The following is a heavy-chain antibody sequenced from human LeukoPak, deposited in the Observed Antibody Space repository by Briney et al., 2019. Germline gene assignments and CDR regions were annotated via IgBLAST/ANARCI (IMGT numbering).Heavy chain of an antibody. CDR1: EFTFSDAW. J-gene: IGHJ4*02. D-gene: IGHD2-15*01. CDR2: IKTKFNGETT. V-gene: IGHV3-15*01. CDR3: TTVTVCSGSSCPGAFDH. Sequence: GRSLSLSCAASEFTFSDAWMNWVRQAPGKGLEWVGRIKTKFNGETTDYAAPVKGRFTISRDDSKKTLYLQMNSLKADDTAVYFCTTVTVCSGSSCPGAFDHWGQGTLVTVSS.